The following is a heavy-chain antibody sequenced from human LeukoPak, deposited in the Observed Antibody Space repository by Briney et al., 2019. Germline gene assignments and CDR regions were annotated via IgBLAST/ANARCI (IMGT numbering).Heavy chain of an antibody. Sequence: GGSLRLSCAASGFTFSSYSMNWVRQAPGKGLEWVSSISSSSSYIYYADSVKGRFTISRDNAKNSLYLQMNSLRAEDTAVYYCARQMMITFGGVIDAFDIWGQGTMVTVSS. J-gene: IGHJ3*02. CDR1: GFTFSSYS. CDR3: ARQMMITFGGVIDAFDI. D-gene: IGHD3-16*01. CDR2: ISSSSSYI. V-gene: IGHV3-21*01.